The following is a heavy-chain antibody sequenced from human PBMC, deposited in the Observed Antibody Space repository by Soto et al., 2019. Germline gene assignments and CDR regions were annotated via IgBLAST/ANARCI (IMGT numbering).Heavy chain of an antibody. Sequence: ASVKVSCKASGGTFSSYAISWVRQAPGQGLEWMGGIIPIFGTANYAQKFQGRVTITADESTSTAYMELSSLRSEDTAVYYCARVGGRDGYNYYYYYYGMDVWGPGTTVTVSS. CDR3: ARVGGRDGYNYYYYYYGMDV. J-gene: IGHJ6*02. CDR2: IIPIFGTA. D-gene: IGHD5-12*01. V-gene: IGHV1-69*13. CDR1: GGTFSSYA.